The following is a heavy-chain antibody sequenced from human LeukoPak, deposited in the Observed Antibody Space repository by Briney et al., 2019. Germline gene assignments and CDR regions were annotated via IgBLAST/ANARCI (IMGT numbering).Heavy chain of an antibody. CDR2: INPAGSET. V-gene: IGHV3-7*01. D-gene: IGHD5-12*01. CDR3: ATFGLVAALDL. J-gene: IGHJ4*02. CDR1: GFPFYSLL. Sequence: GSLRLSLGASGFPFYSLLVAGVRPASGSGLEWVANINPAGSETFHVDPVKGRFSISRDHAKNLVYLQMNSLRAEDTAVYYCATFGLVAALDLWGQGTLVTVSS.